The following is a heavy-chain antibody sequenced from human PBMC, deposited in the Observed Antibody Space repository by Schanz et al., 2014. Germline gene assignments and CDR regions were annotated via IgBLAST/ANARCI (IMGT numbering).Heavy chain of an antibody. Sequence: QVQLVQSGSEVKKPGASVKVSCKASGYTFPSYGISWVRQAPGQGLEWMGMIVPVASVATYAQRFQGRLTITADKSSTTAYMELSGLRSDDTAIYYCAKDAGLGVIYVLDPWGEGTPVIVSS. CDR1: GYTFPSYG. CDR3: AKDAGLGVIYVLDP. J-gene: IGHJ5*02. D-gene: IGHD3-10*01. CDR2: IVPVASVA. V-gene: IGHV1-69*04.